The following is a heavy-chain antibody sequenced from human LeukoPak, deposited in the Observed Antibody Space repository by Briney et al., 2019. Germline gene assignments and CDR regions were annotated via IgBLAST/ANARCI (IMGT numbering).Heavy chain of an antibody. V-gene: IGHV3-23*01. D-gene: IGHD4-11*01. J-gene: IGHJ4*02. CDR3: AKPGGALYSDLPLRH. Sequence: PGGSLRLSCAASGFTFSSYAMSWVRQAPGKGLEWVSAISGSGGSTYYADSVKGRFTISRDNSKNTLYLQMNSLRVEDSALYYCAKPGGALYSDLPLRHWGQGILVTVSS. CDR1: GFTFSSYA. CDR2: ISGSGGST.